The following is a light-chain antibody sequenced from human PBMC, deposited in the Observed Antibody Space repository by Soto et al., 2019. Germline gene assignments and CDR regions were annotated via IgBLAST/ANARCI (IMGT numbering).Light chain of an antibody. CDR2: DVN. CDR3: CSFSGSDTYV. V-gene: IGLV2-11*01. CDR1: SSDIGGYNY. Sequence: QSVLTQPRSVSGSPGQSVTISCTGTSSDIGGYNYVSWYQQHPGKAPKLMIYDVNKRPSGVPNRFSGSKSGNTASLTISGLQAEDEADYYCCSFSGSDTYVFGTGTKLTVL. J-gene: IGLJ1*01.